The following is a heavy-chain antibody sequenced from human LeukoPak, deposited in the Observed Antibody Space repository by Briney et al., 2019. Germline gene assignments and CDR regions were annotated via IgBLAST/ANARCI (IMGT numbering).Heavy chain of an antibody. CDR1: GYTFTGYY. D-gene: IGHD6-13*01. V-gene: IGHV1-2*02. Sequence: ASVKVSCKASGYTFTGYYMHWVRQAPGQGLEWMGWINPNSGGTNYAQKFQGRVTITADKSTSTAYMELSSLRSDDTAVYYCARDHSPYSSSLDAFDIWGQGTMVTVSS. CDR2: INPNSGGT. J-gene: IGHJ3*02. CDR3: ARDHSPYSSSLDAFDI.